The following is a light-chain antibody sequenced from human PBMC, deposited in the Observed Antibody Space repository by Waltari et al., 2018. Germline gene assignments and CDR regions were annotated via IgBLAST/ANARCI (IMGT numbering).Light chain of an antibody. CDR3: LSRDTTSTRV. CDR2: GQD. Sequence: SSELTQDPAVSVALGQTVSITCQGDSLRRYYASWYQQRPGHAPILILYGQDNRPSGIPDRFSGSTSGNTASLTITGAQAEDEADYYCLSRDTTSTRVFGGGTRLTV. CDR1: SLRRYY. V-gene: IGLV3-19*01. J-gene: IGLJ3*02.